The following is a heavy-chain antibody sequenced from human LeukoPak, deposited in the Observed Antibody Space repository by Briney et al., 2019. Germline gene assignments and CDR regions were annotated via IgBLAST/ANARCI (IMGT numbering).Heavy chain of an antibody. Sequence: GGSLRLSCAASGFTFSSYAMSWVRQAPGKGLEWVSSISSSSSYIYYADSVKGRFTISRGNAKNSLYLQMNSLRAEDTAVYYCARLRTGTTSWWFDPWGQGTLVTVSS. CDR3: ARLRTGTTSWWFDP. J-gene: IGHJ5*02. V-gene: IGHV3-21*01. CDR1: GFTFSSYA. CDR2: ISSSSSYI. D-gene: IGHD1-7*01.